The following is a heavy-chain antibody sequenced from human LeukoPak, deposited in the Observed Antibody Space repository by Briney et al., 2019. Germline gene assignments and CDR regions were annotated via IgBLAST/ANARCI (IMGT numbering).Heavy chain of an antibody. V-gene: IGHV4-4*07. J-gene: IGHJ6*02. CDR2: IYTSGST. D-gene: IGHD3-9*01. CDR3: ASLYYDIFTGPYAGGMDV. CDR1: GRSISSYY. Sequence: SETLSLTCTVSGRSISSYYWSWIRQPAGKGLEWIGRIYTSGSTNYNPSLKSRVTMSVDTSKNQFSLKQSSVTGADTAVYYCASLYYDIFTGPYAGGMDVWGQGTTVTVSS.